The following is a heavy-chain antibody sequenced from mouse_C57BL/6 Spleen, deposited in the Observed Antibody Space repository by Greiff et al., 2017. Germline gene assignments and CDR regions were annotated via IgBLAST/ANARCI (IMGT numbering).Heavy chain of an antibody. CDR2: ISSGGSYT. Sequence: EVKLVESGGDLVKPGGSLKLSCAASGFTFSSYGMSWVRQTPDKRLEWVATISSGGSYTYYPDSVKGRFTISRDKAKNTLYLQMSSLKSEDTAMYYCARLTTVVEEYAMDYWGQGTSVTVSS. V-gene: IGHV5-6*02. D-gene: IGHD1-1*01. CDR1: GFTFSSYG. J-gene: IGHJ4*01. CDR3: ARLTTVVEEYAMDY.